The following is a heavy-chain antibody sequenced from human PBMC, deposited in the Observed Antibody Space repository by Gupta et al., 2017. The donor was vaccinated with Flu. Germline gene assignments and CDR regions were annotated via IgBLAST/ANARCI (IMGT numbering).Heavy chain of an antibody. Sequence: EVQLVESGGGLVKPGGSRRLSGAASGFTFSSYSMNGARQAPGKGLEWVSSISSSSRYIYDADAVKGRFTISRDKAQNSLYLKMKSLRAEDTAVYYGASYGSGSLDYWGQGTLVTVSS. J-gene: IGHJ4*02. CDR2: ISSSSRYI. D-gene: IGHD3-10*01. CDR1: GFTFSSYS. V-gene: IGHV3-21*01. CDR3: ASYGSGSLDY.